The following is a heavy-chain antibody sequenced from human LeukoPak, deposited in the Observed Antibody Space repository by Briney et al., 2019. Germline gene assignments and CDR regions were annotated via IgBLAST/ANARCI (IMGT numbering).Heavy chain of an antibody. J-gene: IGHJ4*02. CDR1: GFIFSNAW. CDR3: TTDLRWELPPDDY. D-gene: IGHD1-26*01. CDR2: IKGKTDGGTT. Sequence: GGSLRLSCAASGFIFSNAWMSWVRQAPGKGLEWVGRIKGKTDGGTTDYAAPVKGRFTISRDDAKNTLYLQMNSLKTEDTAVYYCTTDLRWELPPDDYWGQGTLVTVSS. V-gene: IGHV3-15*01.